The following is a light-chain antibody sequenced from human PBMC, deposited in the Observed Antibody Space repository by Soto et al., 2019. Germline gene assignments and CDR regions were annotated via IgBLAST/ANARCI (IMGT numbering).Light chain of an antibody. CDR1: QSVSSNH. CDR3: QQYSSSRT. V-gene: IGKV3-20*01. CDR2: GGS. Sequence: DIVLTQSPGTLSFSPGERATLYFRASQSVSSNHLAWYQQKPGQAPRLLIYGGSSRATGIPVRFSGSGSETDFTLTITRLEPEDFAMYYCQQYSSSRTFGQGTKVDIK. J-gene: IGKJ1*01.